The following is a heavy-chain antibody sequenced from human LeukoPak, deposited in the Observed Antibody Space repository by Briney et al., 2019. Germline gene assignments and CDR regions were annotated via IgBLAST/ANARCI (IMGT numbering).Heavy chain of an antibody. J-gene: IGHJ3*02. Sequence: GGSPRLSCAASGFTFISYERNWVRQAPGKGLEWVSYISSSGRTIYYSDSVKGRLTISRDNAKNSLYLQMNSLRAEDTAVYYCARERLSAFDIWGQGTMVTVSS. CDR1: GFTFISYE. D-gene: IGHD6-25*01. CDR3: ARERLSAFDI. CDR2: ISSSGRTI. V-gene: IGHV3-48*03.